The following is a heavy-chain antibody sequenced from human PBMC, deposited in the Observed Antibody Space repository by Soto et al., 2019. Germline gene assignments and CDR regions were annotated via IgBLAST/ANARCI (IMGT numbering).Heavy chain of an antibody. Sequence: QVQLVESGGGLVEPGGSLRLSCAASGFSVGDNYMTWIRQAPGKGLEWLSYSSSSGGYTNYADSVKGRFTISSDNAKNSLSLQMDSLRAEHTAVYFCARSSGRRHVFTFDYGLDVWGQGTTVTVSS. J-gene: IGHJ6*02. V-gene: IGHV3-11*06. CDR2: SSSSGGYT. CDR1: GFSVGDNY. CDR3: ARSSGRRHVFTFDYGLDV. D-gene: IGHD3-16*01.